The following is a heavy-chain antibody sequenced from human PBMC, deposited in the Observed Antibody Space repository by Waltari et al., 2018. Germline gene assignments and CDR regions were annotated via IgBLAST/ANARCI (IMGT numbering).Heavy chain of an antibody. D-gene: IGHD2-21*01. V-gene: IGHV1-8*03. CDR2: RNPNSGNT. J-gene: IGHJ4*02. CDR1: GYTFTSYD. Sequence: QVQLVQSGAAVKQPGVSATVSCKASGYTFTSYDINWVGLATGKGLGWMGWRNPNSGNTGYAQKFQGRVTITRNTSISTAYMELGSLRAEDTAVYYGARNSGGIDYWGQGTLVTVSS. CDR3: ARNSGGIDY.